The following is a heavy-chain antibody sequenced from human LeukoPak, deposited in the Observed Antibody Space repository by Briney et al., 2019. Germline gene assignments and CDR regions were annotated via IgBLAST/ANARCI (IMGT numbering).Heavy chain of an antibody. Sequence: GGSLRLSCAASGFSFSSYAMSWVRQAPGKGLEWVSAISGSGGSTYSADSVKGRFTISRDNSKNTLYLQMNSLRAEDTSVYYCANIVGATDFDYWGQGTLVTVSS. CDR1: GFSFSSYA. D-gene: IGHD1-26*01. CDR2: ISGSGGST. V-gene: IGHV3-23*01. CDR3: ANIVGATDFDY. J-gene: IGHJ4*02.